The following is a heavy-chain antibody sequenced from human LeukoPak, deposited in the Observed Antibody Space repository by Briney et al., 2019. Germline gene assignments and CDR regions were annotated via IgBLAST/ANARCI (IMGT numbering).Heavy chain of an antibody. D-gene: IGHD3-16*02. Sequence: SETLSLTCAVCGGSFSGYYWSWIRQPPGKGLEWIGEINHSGSTNYNPSLKSRVTISVDTSKNQFSLKLSSVTAADTAVYYCARGRKRVYVWGSYPGAFFDYWGQGTLVTVSS. CDR2: INHSGST. J-gene: IGHJ4*02. CDR3: ARGRKRVYVWGSYPGAFFDY. V-gene: IGHV4-34*01. CDR1: GGSFSGYY.